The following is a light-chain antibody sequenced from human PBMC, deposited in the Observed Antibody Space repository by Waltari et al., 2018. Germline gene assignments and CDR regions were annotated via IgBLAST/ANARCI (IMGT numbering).Light chain of an antibody. CDR3: QRYNSYANT. Sequence: DILMTQSPSTLSASVGDRVTIPCRARQRINTYLAWYHQKPGKAPKLLIYGASTLESGVPGRFSGTGSGTEFTLTISSLQPDDFATYYCQRYNSYANTFGQGTKVDIK. CDR1: QRINTY. J-gene: IGKJ2*01. V-gene: IGKV1-5*01. CDR2: GAS.